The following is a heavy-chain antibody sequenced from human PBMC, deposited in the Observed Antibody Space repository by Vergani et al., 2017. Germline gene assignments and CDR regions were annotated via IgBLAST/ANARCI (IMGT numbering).Heavy chain of an antibody. CDR2: ISAYNGNT. Sequence: QVQLVQSGAEVKKPGASVMVSCKASGYTFTSYYMHWVRQAPGQGLEWMGWISAYNGNTNYAQKLQGRVTMTTDTSTSTAYMELRSLRSDDTAVYYCARDLLTDYGGNHAFDIWGQGTMVTVSS. D-gene: IGHD4-23*01. V-gene: IGHV1-18*04. CDR1: GYTFTSYY. CDR3: ARDLLTDYGGNHAFDI. J-gene: IGHJ3*02.